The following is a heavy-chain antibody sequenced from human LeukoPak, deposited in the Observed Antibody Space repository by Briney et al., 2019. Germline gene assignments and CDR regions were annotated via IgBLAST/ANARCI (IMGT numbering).Heavy chain of an antibody. CDR1: GDSVSSNSAA. CDR3: ARMVGLVSDY. V-gene: IGHV6-1*01. J-gene: IGHJ4*02. D-gene: IGHD3-10*01. Sequence: SQTLSLTCAISGDSVSSNSAAWNWIRQSPSRGLEWLGRTYYRSNRFSYYAPSVKSRITINPDTSKNQFSLQLKSVTPEDTAVYYCARMVGLVSDYWGQGTLLTVSS. CDR2: TYYRSNRFS.